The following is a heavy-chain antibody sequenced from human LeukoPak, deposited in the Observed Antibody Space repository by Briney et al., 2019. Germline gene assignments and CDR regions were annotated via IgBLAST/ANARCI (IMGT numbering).Heavy chain of an antibody. CDR1: GYTLTELS. CDR2: FDPEDGET. J-gene: IGHJ6*02. V-gene: IGHV1-24*01. D-gene: IGHD5-18*01. CDR3: ARGVTAMANYYYYYGMDV. Sequence: ASVKVSCKVSGYTLTELSMHWVRQAPGKGLEWMGGFDPEDGETIYAQKFQGRVTMTEDTSTDTAYMELSSLRSEDTAVYYCARGVTAMANYYYYYGMDVWGQGTTVTVSS.